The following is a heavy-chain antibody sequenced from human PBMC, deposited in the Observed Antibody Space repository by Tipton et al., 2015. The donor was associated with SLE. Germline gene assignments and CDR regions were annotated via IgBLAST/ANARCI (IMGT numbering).Heavy chain of an antibody. J-gene: IGHJ3*02. CDR1: GGSFSGYY. CDR3: ARVAVITQAFDI. Sequence: TLSLTCAVYGGSFSGYYWSWIRQPPGEGLEWIGEINHSGSTNYNPSLKSRVTISVDTSKNQFSLKLSSVTAADTAVYYCARVAVITQAFDIWGQGTMVTVSS. V-gene: IGHV4-34*01. CDR2: INHSGST. D-gene: IGHD3-22*01.